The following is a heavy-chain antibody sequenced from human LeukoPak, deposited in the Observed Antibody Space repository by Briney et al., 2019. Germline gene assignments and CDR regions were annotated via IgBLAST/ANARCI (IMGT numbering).Heavy chain of an antibody. V-gene: IGHV3-21*01. CDR1: GFTFSTYG. CDR2: ISSSSSYI. D-gene: IGHD2-2*01. Sequence: GGSLRLSCAASGFTFSTYGMNWVRQAPGKGLEWVSSISSSSSYIYYADLVKGRFTISRDNAKNSLYLQLNSLRAEDTAVYYCARVGCSSTNCYDFDYWGQGTLVTVSS. CDR3: ARVGCSSTNCYDFDY. J-gene: IGHJ4*02.